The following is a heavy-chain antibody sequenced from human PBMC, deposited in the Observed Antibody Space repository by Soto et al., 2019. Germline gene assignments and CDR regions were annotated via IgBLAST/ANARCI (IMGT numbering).Heavy chain of an antibody. CDR1: GGTFSSYA. J-gene: IGHJ6*02. V-gene: IGHV1-69*13. CDR2: IIPIFGTA. Sequence: ASVKVSCKASGGTFSSYAISWVRQAPGQGLEWMGGIIPIFGTANYAQKFQGRVTITADESTSTAYMELSSLRSEDTAVYYCASAPRYYYYYCCIDVWDQGTTVTVSS. CDR3: ASAPRYYYYYCCIDV. D-gene: IGHD3-3*01.